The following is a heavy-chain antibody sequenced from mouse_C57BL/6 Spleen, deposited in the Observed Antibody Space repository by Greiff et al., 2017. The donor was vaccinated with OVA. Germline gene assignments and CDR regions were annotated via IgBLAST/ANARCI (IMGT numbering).Heavy chain of an antibody. V-gene: IGHV1-72*01. CDR1: GYTFTSYW. CDR3: ARHGLYAMDY. CDR2: IDPNSGGT. D-gene: IGHD1-2*01. Sequence: QVQLKQPGAELVKPGASVKLSCKASGYTFTSYWMHWVKQRPGRGLEWIGRIDPNSGGTKYNEKFKSKATLTVDKPSSTAYMQLSSLTSEDSAVYYCARHGLYAMDYWGQGTSVTVSS. J-gene: IGHJ4*01.